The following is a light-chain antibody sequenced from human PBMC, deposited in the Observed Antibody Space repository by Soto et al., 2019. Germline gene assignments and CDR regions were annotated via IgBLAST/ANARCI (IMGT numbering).Light chain of an antibody. CDR3: QHSYITPRYT. CDR2: ASY. CDR1: QSISSH. Sequence: DIQITQSPSSLSASVGDRVTITCRASQSISSHLNWYQHKPGRPPRLLIFASYILEGGVPSSFSGSGSDTYFTLTIVSLQPEDVATYYCQHSYITPRYTFGRGTKLEI. J-gene: IGKJ2*01. V-gene: IGKV1-39*01.